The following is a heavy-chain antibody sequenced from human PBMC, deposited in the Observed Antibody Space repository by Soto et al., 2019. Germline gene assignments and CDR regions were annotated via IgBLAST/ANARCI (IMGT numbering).Heavy chain of an antibody. CDR2: ITPTIGTT. Sequence: SVKVSCKASGDTFTIFAISWVRQAPGQGLEWMGGITPTIGTTNYAQRFQGRITITGDESTGTAYMELSSLKSEDAAVYYCARDLGSGYDPGEYWGQ. D-gene: IGHD5-12*01. CDR3: ARDLGSGYDPGEY. V-gene: IGHV1-69*13. J-gene: IGHJ4*01. CDR1: GDTFTIFA.